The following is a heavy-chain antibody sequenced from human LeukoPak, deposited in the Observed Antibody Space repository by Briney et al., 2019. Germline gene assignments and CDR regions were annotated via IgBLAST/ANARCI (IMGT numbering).Heavy chain of an antibody. J-gene: IGHJ4*02. D-gene: IGHD5-12*01. CDR1: GLTFSDYY. CDR3: ARGPSGYHNT. CDR2: ISNRGNNI. V-gene: IGHV3-11*04. Sequence: GGSLRLSCAASGLTFSDYYMGWIRQAPGKGLEWVSYISNRGNNIYYADSVKGRFTISRDNSKNTLYLQMNSLRAEDTAVYYCARGPSGYHNTGGQGTLVTVSS.